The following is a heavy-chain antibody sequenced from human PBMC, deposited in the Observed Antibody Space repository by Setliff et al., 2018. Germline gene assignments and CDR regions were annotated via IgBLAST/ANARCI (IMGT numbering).Heavy chain of an antibody. CDR3: AREGEIWFGEFLPWGMDV. CDR2: IYTSGST. Sequence: PSETLSLTCTVSGGSISSGTYYWSWIRQPAGKGLEWIGRIYTSGSTNYNPSLKSRVTISVDTSKNQFSLKLSSVTAADTAVYYCAREGEIWFGEFLPWGMDVWGQGTTVTVSS. V-gene: IGHV4-61*02. CDR1: GGSISSGTYY. D-gene: IGHD3-10*01. J-gene: IGHJ6*02.